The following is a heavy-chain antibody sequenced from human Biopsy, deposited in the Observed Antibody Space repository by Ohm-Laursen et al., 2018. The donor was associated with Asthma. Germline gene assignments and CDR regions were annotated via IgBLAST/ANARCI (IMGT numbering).Heavy chain of an antibody. V-gene: IGHV4-59*11. D-gene: IGHD2-15*01. CDR2: VSHTGST. Sequence: VTLSLTCTVSGGSIRSHDWTWIRLPPGKGLEYIGDVSHTGSTNYNPSLKSQVTMSLDTSKNQFSLRLTSVTPADTAVYYCARLADCSGGACYSYGWFDPWGQGTRVTVSS. CDR3: ARLADCSGGACYSYGWFDP. CDR1: GGSIRSHD. J-gene: IGHJ5*02.